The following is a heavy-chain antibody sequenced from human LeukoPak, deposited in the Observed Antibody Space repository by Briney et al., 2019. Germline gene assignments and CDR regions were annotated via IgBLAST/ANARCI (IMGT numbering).Heavy chain of an antibody. J-gene: IGHJ4*02. CDR1: GFTFSGSD. CDR3: AKDGQAVGEYYFDY. D-gene: IGHD6-19*01. CDR2: ISYDGGKK. Sequence: PGGSLRLSSAASGFTFSGSDMHWVRQAPGKGLEWVATISYDGGKKNYAAAVQGRFTVSRDNPVNTLNLQINSLRVEDTALYYCAKDGQAVGEYYFDYWGQGTLVTVSS. V-gene: IGHV3-30*18.